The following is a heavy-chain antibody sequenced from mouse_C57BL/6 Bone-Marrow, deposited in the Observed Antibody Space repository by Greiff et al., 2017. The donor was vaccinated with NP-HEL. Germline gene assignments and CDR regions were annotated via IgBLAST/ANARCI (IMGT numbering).Heavy chain of an antibody. CDR1: GYTFTSYW. CDR3: TRADYYGSSEDYYAMDY. V-gene: IGHV1-5*01. CDR2: IYPGNSDT. Sequence: DVQLQESGTVLARPGASVKMSCKTSGYTFTSYWMHWVKQRPGQGLEWIGAIYPGNSDTSYNQKFKGKAKLTAVTSASTAYMELSSLTNEDSAVYYCTRADYYGSSEDYYAMDYWGQGTSVTVSS. J-gene: IGHJ4*01. D-gene: IGHD1-1*01.